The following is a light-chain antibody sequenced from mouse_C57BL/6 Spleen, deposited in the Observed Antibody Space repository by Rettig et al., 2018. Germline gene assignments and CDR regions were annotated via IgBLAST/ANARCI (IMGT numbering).Light chain of an antibody. CDR1: SSVSS. CDR2: DTS. V-gene: IGKV4-55*01. J-gene: IGKJ4*01. Sequence: QIVLTQSPAIMSASPGEKVTMTCSASSSVSSMYWYQQKPGSSPRLLIYDTSNLASGVPVRFSGSGSGTSYSLTISRMEAEDAATYYCQQWSSYPFTFGSG. CDR3: QQWSSYPFT.